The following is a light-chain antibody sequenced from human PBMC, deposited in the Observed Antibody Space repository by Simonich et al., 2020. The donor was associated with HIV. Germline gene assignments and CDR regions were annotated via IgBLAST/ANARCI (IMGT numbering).Light chain of an antibody. CDR1: QSVLYSSNNKNY. CDR2: WAS. Sequence: DIVMTQSPDSLAVYLGERATINCKSSQSVLYSSNNKNYLAWYQQKPGQPPKLLIYWASTRESGVPDRFSGSGSETDFTLTISSLQAEDVAVYYCQQYYSTPLTFGPGTKVDIK. J-gene: IGKJ3*01. V-gene: IGKV4-1*01. CDR3: QQYYSTPLT.